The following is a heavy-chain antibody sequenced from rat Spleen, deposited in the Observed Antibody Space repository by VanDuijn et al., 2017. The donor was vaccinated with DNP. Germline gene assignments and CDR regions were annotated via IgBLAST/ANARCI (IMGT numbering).Heavy chain of an antibody. J-gene: IGHJ2*01. V-gene: IGHV5S23*01. CDR2: ISTSGGST. Sequence: EVQLVESGGGLVQPGRSLKLSCAASGFTFSNYDMAWVRQAPTKGLEWVASISTSGGSTYYRDSVKGRFTVSRDNAKSTLYLQMDSLRSEDTATYYCARDYYSSYWGQGVMVTVSS. CDR3: ARDYYSSY. CDR1: GFTFSNYD. D-gene: IGHD1-2*01.